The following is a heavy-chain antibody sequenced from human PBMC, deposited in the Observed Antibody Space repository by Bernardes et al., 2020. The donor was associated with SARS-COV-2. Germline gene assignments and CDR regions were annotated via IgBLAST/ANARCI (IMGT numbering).Heavy chain of an antibody. Sequence: GGSLRLSCAASGFTFSSYEMNWVRQAPGKGLEWVSYISSSGSTIYYADSVKGRFTISRDNAKNSLYLQMNSLRAEDTAVYYCARDRQQLVPVYYYYGMDVWGQGTTVTVSS. V-gene: IGHV3-48*03. J-gene: IGHJ6*02. CDR2: ISSSGSTI. CDR1: GFTFSSYE. D-gene: IGHD6-13*01. CDR3: ARDRQQLVPVYYYYGMDV.